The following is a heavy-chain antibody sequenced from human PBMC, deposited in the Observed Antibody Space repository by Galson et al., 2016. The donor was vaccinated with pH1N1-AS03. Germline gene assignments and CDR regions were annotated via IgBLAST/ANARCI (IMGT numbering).Heavy chain of an antibody. V-gene: IGHV3-7*01. CDR2: ISQDGSEK. J-gene: IGHJ4*02. CDR3: ARGGRSTSWYWRD. Sequence: SLRLSCAASGFIFSGYWMSWIRQLPGKGLEWVAKISQDGSEKYYVDSVKGRFTISRDNAQNSLYLQMSSLRAEDTATYYCARGGRSTSWYWRDWGRGARVTVSS. CDR1: GFIFSGYW. D-gene: IGHD2-8*02.